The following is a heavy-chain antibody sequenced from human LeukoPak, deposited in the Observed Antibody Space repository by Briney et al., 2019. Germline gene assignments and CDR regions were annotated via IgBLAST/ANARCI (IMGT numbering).Heavy chain of an antibody. CDR1: GGSISSYY. D-gene: IGHD3-22*01. V-gene: IGHV4-59*01. Sequence: SETLSLTCTVSGGSISSYYWSWIRQSPGKGLEWIGNIYDSGSTNYNPSLKSRVTISVDTSKNQCSLKLSSVTAADTAVYYCARQSISGSSLSYFDYWGQGTLVTVSS. CDR3: ARQSISGSSLSYFDY. CDR2: IYDSGST. J-gene: IGHJ4*02.